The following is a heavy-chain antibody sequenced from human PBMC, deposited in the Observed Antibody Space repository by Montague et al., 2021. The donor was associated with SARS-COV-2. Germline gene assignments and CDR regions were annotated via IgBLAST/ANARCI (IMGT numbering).Heavy chain of an antibody. J-gene: IGHJ2*01. V-gene: IGHV3-23*01. CDR2: IGGSAEST. CDR1: GFTFSSYA. D-gene: IGHD2-2*02. Sequence: SLRLSCAASGFTFSSYAMSWVRQAPGKGLEWVSGIGGSAESTYYGDSVKGRFTISGDNSKNTLYLQMSSLRAEDTAVYYCASPKDRRYTYTWQTRWYFDLWGRGTLVTVSS. CDR3: ASPKDRRYTYTWQTRWYFDL.